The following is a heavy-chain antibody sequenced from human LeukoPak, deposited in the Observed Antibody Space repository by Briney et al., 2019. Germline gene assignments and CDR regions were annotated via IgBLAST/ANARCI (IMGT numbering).Heavy chain of an antibody. J-gene: IGHJ3*02. D-gene: IGHD2/OR15-2a*01. CDR3: ARDSCRFLVFDI. Sequence: PGGSLTLFCAASGFTVSTYYMIWVRQAPGKGLEWVSVIYSDGRTYYADSVKGRFTISRDNSKNTLYLQMNSLRAEDTAVYYCARDSCRFLVFDIWGQGTMVTVSS. V-gene: IGHV3-53*01. CDR1: GFTVSTYY. CDR2: IYSDGRT.